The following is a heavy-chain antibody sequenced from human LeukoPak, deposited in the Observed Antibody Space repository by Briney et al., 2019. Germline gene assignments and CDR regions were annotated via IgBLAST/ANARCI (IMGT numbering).Heavy chain of an antibody. V-gene: IGHV1-46*01. J-gene: IGHJ3*02. CDR2: INPRGGST. CDR1: GYTFTSHF. Sequence: ASVKVSCKASGYTFTSHFMHWVRQAPGQGLEWMGIINPRGGSTSYTQKFQGRVTMTRDTSTSTVYMELSSLRSEDTAVYYCARIKSYYYDTSDKDAFDIWGQGTMVTVSS. CDR3: ARIKSYYYDTSDKDAFDI. D-gene: IGHD3-22*01.